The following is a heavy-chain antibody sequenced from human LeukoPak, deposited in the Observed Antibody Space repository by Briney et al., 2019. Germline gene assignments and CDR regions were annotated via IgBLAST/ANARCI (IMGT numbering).Heavy chain of an antibody. CDR1: GFTFSSYW. CDR3: ARIAARQYNWFDP. D-gene: IGHD6-6*01. J-gene: IGHJ5*02. CDR2: INSDGSST. V-gene: IGHV3-74*01. Sequence: GGSLRLSCAASGFTFSSYWMHWVRQAPGKGLVWVSRINSDGSSTSYADSVKGRFTISRDNAKSTLYLQMNSLRAEDTAVYYCARIAARQYNWFDPWGQGTLVTVSS.